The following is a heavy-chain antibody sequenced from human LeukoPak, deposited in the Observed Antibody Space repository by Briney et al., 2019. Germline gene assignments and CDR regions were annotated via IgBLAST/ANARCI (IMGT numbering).Heavy chain of an antibody. CDR3: ARAVDYNWFDP. D-gene: IGHD4/OR15-4a*01. V-gene: IGHV4-30-4*01. J-gene: IGHJ5*02. CDR2: IYYSGST. Sequence: SSETLSLTCTVYGGSTSSGVYYWSWIRQPPGKGLEWIGYIYYSGSTYYNPSLKSRVTISVDTSKNQFSLKLSSVTAADTAVYYCARAVDYNWFDPWGQGTLVTVSS. CDR1: GGSTSSGVYY.